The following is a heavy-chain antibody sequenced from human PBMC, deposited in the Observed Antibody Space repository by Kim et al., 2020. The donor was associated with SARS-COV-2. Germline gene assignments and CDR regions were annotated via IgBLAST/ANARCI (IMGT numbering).Heavy chain of an antibody. J-gene: IGHJ6*02. CDR2: ISWNSGSI. CDR3: AKDMSTMVRVVIGGMDV. D-gene: IGHD3-10*01. CDR1: GFTFGDYA. V-gene: IGHV3-9*01. Sequence: GGSLRLSCAASGFTFGDYAMHWVRQAPGKGLEWVSGISWNSGSIGYADSVEGRFTISRDNAKNSLYLQMNSLRAEDTALYYCAKDMSTMVRVVIGGMDVWGQGTTVTVSS.